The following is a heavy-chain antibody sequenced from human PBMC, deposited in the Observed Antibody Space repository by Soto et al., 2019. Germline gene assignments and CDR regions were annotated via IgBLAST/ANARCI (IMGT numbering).Heavy chain of an antibody. D-gene: IGHD2-8*01. J-gene: IGHJ3*02. CDR1: AYTFTSYH. V-gene: IGHV1-18*04. CDR3: ARNLYGRAFDI. Sequence: QAQLEQSGPEVKRPGASLKVSCKASAYTFTSYHISWVRQAPGQGLEWIGWINAFDDDTNYSQKFQDRGTMTAHRSTDTAYFGLRSLGSDDTAIYYCARNLYGRAFDIWGQGTMVTVSS. CDR2: INAFDDDT.